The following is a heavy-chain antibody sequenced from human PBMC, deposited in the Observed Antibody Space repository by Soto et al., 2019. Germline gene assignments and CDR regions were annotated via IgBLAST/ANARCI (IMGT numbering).Heavy chain of an antibody. V-gene: IGHV1-3*05. CDR2: INAGNGNT. CDR3: ARSIVVVTARDY. D-gene: IGHD2-21*02. J-gene: IGHJ4*02. CDR1: GYTFTSYA. Sequence: QVQLVQSGAEEKKPGASVKVSCKASGYTFTSYAMHWVRQAPGQRLEWMGWINAGNGNTKYSQKFQGRVTMTRDTTASTAYMELSSLRSEDTAVDYCARSIVVVTARDYWGQGTLVTVSS.